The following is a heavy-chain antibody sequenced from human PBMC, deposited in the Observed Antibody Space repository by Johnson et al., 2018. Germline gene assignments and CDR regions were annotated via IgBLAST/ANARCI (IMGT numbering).Heavy chain of an antibody. CDR1: GFTFSSYG. CDR2: ISYDGSNK. Sequence: QVQLVQSGGGVVQPGRSLRLSCAASGFTFSSYGMHWVRQAPGKGLEWVAVISYDGSNKYYADSVKGRFTISRDNSKNTLYLQMNSLRAEDTAVYYCARDRRPDDAFDIWGQGTMVTVSS. J-gene: IGHJ3*02. V-gene: IGHV3-30*03. D-gene: IGHD6-25*01. CDR3: ARDRRPDDAFDI.